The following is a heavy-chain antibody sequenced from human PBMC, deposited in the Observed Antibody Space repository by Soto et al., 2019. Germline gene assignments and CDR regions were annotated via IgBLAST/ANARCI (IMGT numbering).Heavy chain of an antibody. V-gene: IGHV3-74*01. J-gene: IGHJ4*02. CDR1: GFTFRDYW. D-gene: IGHD6-13*01. Sequence: GGSLRLSCAASGFTFRDYWMHWVRQTPGKGPVWVARINSDGSDTRYPDSVKGRFTISRDNAKNTLYLQMSSLRGEDTAVYYCVRDPISAAGPFECWGQGTPVTVSS. CDR2: INSDGSDT. CDR3: VRDPISAAGPFEC.